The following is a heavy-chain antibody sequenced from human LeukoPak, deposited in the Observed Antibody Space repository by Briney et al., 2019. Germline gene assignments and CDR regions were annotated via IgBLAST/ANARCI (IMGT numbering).Heavy chain of an antibody. CDR1: GGSISSYY. Sequence: SETLSLTCTVSGGSISSYYWSWIRQPPGKGLEWIGYIYYSGSTNYNPSLKSRVTISVDTSKNQFSLKLSSVTAADTAVYYCARDGGDAAMVLDDAFDIWGQGTMVTVSS. D-gene: IGHD5-18*01. CDR2: IYYSGST. CDR3: ARDGGDAAMVLDDAFDI. J-gene: IGHJ3*02. V-gene: IGHV4-59*12.